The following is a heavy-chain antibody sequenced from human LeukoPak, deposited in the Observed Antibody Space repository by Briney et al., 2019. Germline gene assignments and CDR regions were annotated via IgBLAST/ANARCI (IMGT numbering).Heavy chain of an antibody. Sequence: GESLKISCQASGYSFMTYWIGWVRQMPGKGLEWMAIIYPGDSDTKYSPSFQDQVTISADKSINTAYLHWRSLKASDTAMYYCARHDGSGPFDYWGQGTLVTVSS. CDR3: ARHDGSGPFDY. D-gene: IGHD3-10*01. CDR1: GYSFMTYW. J-gene: IGHJ4*02. V-gene: IGHV5-51*01. CDR2: IYPGDSDT.